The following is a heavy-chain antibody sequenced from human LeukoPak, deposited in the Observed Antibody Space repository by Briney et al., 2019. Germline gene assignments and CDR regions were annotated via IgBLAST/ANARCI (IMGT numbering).Heavy chain of an antibody. CDR2: IYYSGST. J-gene: IGHJ3*02. CDR3: ASFGDTRAFDI. D-gene: IGHD3-10*01. V-gene: IGHV4-59*08. Sequence: PSETLSLTCTVSGGSISSYYWSWIRQPPGEGLEWIGYIYYSGSTNYNPSLKSRVTISVDTSKNQFSLKLSSVTAADTAVYYCASFGDTRAFDIRGQGTMVTVSS. CDR1: GGSISSYY.